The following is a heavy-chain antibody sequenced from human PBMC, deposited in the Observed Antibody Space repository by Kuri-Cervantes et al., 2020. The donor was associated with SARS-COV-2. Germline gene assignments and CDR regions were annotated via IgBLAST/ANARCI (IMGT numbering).Heavy chain of an antibody. CDR1: GFTFSSYA. CDR3: AKVGGKELVGANVRWFDP. CDR2: ISYDGSNK. Sequence: GGSLRLSCAASGFTFSSYAMHWVRQAPGKGLEWVAVISYDGSNKYYADSVKDRFTISRDNSKNTLYLQMNSLRAEDTAVYYCAKVGGKELVGANVRWFDPWGQGTLVTVSS. D-gene: IGHD1-26*01. J-gene: IGHJ5*02. V-gene: IGHV3-30*18.